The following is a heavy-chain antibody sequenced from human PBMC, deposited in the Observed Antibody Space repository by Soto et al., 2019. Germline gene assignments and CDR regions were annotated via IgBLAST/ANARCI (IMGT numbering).Heavy chain of an antibody. CDR2: MSSSGSTI. J-gene: IGHJ4*02. V-gene: IGHV3-11*01. D-gene: IGHD2-2*01. CDR1: GFTFSDYY. CDR3: ARVERGFVVVPAPAFDY. Sequence: QVQLVESGGGLVKTGGSLRLSCAASGFTFSDYYMSWIRQAPGKGLEWVSYMSSSGSTIYYADSVKGRFTISRDNAKNSMYLQMNSLRAEDTAVYYCARVERGFVVVPAPAFDYWGQGTLVTVSS.